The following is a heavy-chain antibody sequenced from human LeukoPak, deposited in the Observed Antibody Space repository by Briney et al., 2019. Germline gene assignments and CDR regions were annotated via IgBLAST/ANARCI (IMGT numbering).Heavy chain of an antibody. CDR1: GFTFSSYG. J-gene: IGHJ4*02. CDR3: ARTGGYSYGYSDY. CDR2: IWYDGSNK. V-gene: IGHV3-33*01. D-gene: IGHD5-18*01. Sequence: PGGSLRLSCAASGFTFSSYGMPWVRQAPGKGLEWVAVIWYDGSNKYYADSVKSRFTISRDNSKNTLYLQMNSLRAEDTAVYYCARTGGYSYGYSDYWGQGTLVTVSS.